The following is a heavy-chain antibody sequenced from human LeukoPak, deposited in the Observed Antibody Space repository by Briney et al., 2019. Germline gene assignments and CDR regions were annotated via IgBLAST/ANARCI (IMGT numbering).Heavy chain of an antibody. CDR2: INPSGGST. D-gene: IGHD3-22*01. CDR1: GYTFTSYY. Sequence: ASVTVSCKASGYTFTSYYMHWVRQAPGQGLEWMGIINPSGGSTSYAQKFQGRVTMTRDTSTSTVYMELSSLRSEDTAVYYCARDLSTIYPYYDSSAYYFDYWGQGTLVTVSS. V-gene: IGHV1-46*01. J-gene: IGHJ4*02. CDR3: ARDLSTIYPYYDSSAYYFDY.